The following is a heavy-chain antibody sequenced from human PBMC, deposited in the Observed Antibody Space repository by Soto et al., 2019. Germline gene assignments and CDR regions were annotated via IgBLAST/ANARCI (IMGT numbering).Heavy chain of an antibody. D-gene: IGHD4-4*01. CDR2: IYYSGST. J-gene: IGHJ6*02. CDR1: GGSVSSGSYY. V-gene: IGHV4-61*01. CDR3: ARGVVTTKSYYGMDV. Sequence: KASETLSLTCTVSGGSVSSGSYYWSWIRQPPGKGLEWIGYIYYSGSTNYNPSLKSRVTISVDTSKNQFSLKLSSVTAADTAVYYCARGVVTTKSYYGMDVWGQGTTVTVSS.